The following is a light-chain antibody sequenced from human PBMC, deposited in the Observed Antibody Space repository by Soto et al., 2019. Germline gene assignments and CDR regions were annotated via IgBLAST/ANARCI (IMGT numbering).Light chain of an antibody. CDR1: QSVSSSY. J-gene: IGKJ1*01. V-gene: IGKV3-20*01. CDR3: QHYGSSPKWT. Sequence: EIVLTQSPGTLSLSPGERATLSCRASQSVSSSYLAWYQQKPGQAPRLLIYGASNRATGIPDRFSGSGSGTDFTLTISRLEPEDFAVYYCQHYGSSPKWTFGQGTKVDIK. CDR2: GAS.